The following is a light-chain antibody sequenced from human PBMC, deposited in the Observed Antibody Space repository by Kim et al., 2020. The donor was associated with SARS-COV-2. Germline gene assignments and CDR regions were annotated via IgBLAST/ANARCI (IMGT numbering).Light chain of an antibody. CDR2: GAS. V-gene: IGKV3-20*01. CDR1: QSIRRSY. J-gene: IGKJ2*01. Sequence: EIVLTQSPGTLSLSPGERATLSCRASQSIRRSYLAWYQQKPGQTPRLLIYGASNRATDVPDRFSGGGSGTDFTLTINRLQPEDFAVYYCQHYNGSPYTFGQGTKLEI. CDR3: QHYNGSPYT.